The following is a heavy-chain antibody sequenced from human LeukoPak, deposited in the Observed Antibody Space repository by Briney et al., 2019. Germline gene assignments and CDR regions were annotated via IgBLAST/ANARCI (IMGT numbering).Heavy chain of an antibody. J-gene: IGHJ4*02. Sequence: GGSLRLSCAPSGFTFSLYAMTWVRQAPGKGLGWVSDISGDGSITYYADSVRGRFTISRDNSNNRLYLQMNSLRAEDTAIYYCAREISNGWGYFDYWGQGSLVTVSS. CDR2: ISGDGSIT. CDR1: GFTFSLYA. D-gene: IGHD6-19*01. V-gene: IGHV3-23*01. CDR3: AREISNGWGYFDY.